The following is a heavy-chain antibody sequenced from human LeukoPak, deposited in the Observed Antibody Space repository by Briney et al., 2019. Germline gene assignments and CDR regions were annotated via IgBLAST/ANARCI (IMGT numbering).Heavy chain of an antibody. Sequence: SETLSLTCSVSGDSMNNHYWSWIRRSPGKGLQWIGYIHHSGSIDYNPSLKSRVTISIDTSKKQLSLKLRSVTVADTAVYYCARVSTGDLDYWGQGTLVTVSS. CDR3: ARVSTGDLDY. J-gene: IGHJ4*02. V-gene: IGHV4-59*11. D-gene: IGHD3-16*01. CDR2: IHHSGSI. CDR1: GDSMNNHY.